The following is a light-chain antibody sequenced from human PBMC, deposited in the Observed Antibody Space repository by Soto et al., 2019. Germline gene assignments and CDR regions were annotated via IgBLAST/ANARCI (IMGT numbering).Light chain of an antibody. Sequence: AIQMTQSPSSLSASVGDRVTITCRASQGIRNDLDWFQQKPGKAPKLLIYAASNLKSGVPARFSGSGSGTDFTLTNSSLHPEDFATYYCLQKWFYPCTFGTGTKVDI. CDR1: QGIRND. CDR3: LQKWFYPCT. V-gene: IGKV1-6*01. CDR2: AAS. J-gene: IGKJ3*01.